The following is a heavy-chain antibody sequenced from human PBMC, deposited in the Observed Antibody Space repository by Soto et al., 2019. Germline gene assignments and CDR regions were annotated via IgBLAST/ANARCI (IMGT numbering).Heavy chain of an antibody. J-gene: IGHJ6*02. CDR2: IDSSTKYT. CDR3: AREYYYTMDV. Sequence: ESVGGLVRPGGSLRLSCEASGFTFRDYYMTWFRQAPGKGLEWLSYIDSSTKYTNYADSVKGRFTISRDNAKNSLYLQMNSLRADDTAVYYCAREYYYTMDVWGQGTMVTVSS. V-gene: IGHV3-11*05. CDR1: GFTFRDYY.